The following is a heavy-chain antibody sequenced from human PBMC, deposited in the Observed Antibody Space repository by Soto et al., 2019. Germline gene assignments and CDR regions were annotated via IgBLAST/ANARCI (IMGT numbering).Heavy chain of an antibody. V-gene: IGHV3-11*06. CDR1: GFTFSDHY. D-gene: IGHD2-15*01. Sequence: QVQVVESGGGLVKPGGSLRLSCAASGFTFSDHYMSWIRQAPGKGLEWISYISSLSSYTKYADSVKGRFTISRDNANNSVYLQMNSLRAEDTARYYCARDLSGGYPHWFDPWGQGTLVTVST. J-gene: IGHJ5*02. CDR3: ARDLSGGYPHWFDP. CDR2: ISSLSSYT.